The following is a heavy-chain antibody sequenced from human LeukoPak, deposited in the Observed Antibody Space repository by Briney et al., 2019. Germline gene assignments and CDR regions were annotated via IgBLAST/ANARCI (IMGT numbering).Heavy chain of an antibody. V-gene: IGHV3-30*02. CDR2: IRYDGSNK. Sequence: PGGSLRLSCAASGFNFRTSAMDWVRQAPGKGLEWVAFIRYDGSNKYYADSVKGRFTISRDNAKNSLYLQMNSLRAEDTAVYYCARDSCSIAADCTPFDYWGQGTLVTVSS. CDR3: ARDSCSIAADCTPFDY. CDR1: GFNFRTSA. J-gene: IGHJ4*02. D-gene: IGHD6-13*01.